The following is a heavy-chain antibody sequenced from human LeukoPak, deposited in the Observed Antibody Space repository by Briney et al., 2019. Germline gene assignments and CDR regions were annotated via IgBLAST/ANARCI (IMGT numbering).Heavy chain of an antibody. J-gene: IGHJ4*02. Sequence: ASVKVSCKASGGTFSSYAISWVRQAPGQGLEWMGGIIPIFGTANYAQKFQGRVTITTDESTSTAYMELSSLRSEDTAVYYCARSPHVAAARNYYFDYWRQGTLVTVSS. V-gene: IGHV1-69*05. D-gene: IGHD6-13*01. CDR1: GGTFSSYA. CDR2: IIPIFGTA. CDR3: ARSPHVAAARNYYFDY.